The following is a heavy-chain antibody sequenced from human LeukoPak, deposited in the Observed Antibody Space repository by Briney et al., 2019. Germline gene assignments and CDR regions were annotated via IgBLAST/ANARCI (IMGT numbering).Heavy chain of an antibody. CDR3: AREGMDYYDSSGLN. Sequence: GGSLRLSCAASGFTFSSYSMNWVRQAPGKGLEWVSSISSSSSYIYYADSVKGRFTISRDNAKSSLYLQMNSLRAEDTAVYYCAREGMDYYDSSGLNWGQGTLVTVSS. CDR1: GFTFSSYS. J-gene: IGHJ4*02. CDR2: ISSSSSYI. V-gene: IGHV3-21*01. D-gene: IGHD3-22*01.